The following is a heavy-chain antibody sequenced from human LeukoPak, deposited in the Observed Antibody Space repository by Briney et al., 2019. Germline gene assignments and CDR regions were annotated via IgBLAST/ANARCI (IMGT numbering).Heavy chain of an antibody. CDR2: ISGSGGST. CDR3: AKLVVTATLYFDY. J-gene: IGHJ4*02. CDR1: GFAFSSYA. Sequence: GGSLRLSCAASGFAFSSYAMSWVRQAPGKGLEWVSAISGSGGSTYYADAVKGRFTISRDNSKNTLYLQMNSLRAEDTAVYYCAKLVVTATLYFDYWGQGTLITVSS. V-gene: IGHV3-23*01. D-gene: IGHD2-21*02.